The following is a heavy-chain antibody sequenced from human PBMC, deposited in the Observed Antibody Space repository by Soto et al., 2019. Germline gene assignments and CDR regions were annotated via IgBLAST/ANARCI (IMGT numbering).Heavy chain of an antibody. CDR3: AHAAFGEFVGSFGY. CDR2: VYWDDDK. Sequence: QITLKESGPTLVKPTQPLTLTCTFSGFSLTTHAVGVGWIRQPPGKALEWLALVYWDDDKRYNIFLRSRLAITKDTSKNQVVLTMTNMDPVDTATYYCAHAAFGEFVGSFGYWGQGTLVTVSS. V-gene: IGHV2-5*02. J-gene: IGHJ4*02. D-gene: IGHD3-10*01. CDR1: GFSLTTHAVG.